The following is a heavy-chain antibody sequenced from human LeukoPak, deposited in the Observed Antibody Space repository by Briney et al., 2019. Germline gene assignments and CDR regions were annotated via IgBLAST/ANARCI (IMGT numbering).Heavy chain of an antibody. J-gene: IGHJ4*02. Sequence: PGGSLRLSCSASGFIFSTYAMHWVRQAPGKGLEYVSAISSNGSSIYYSDSVQSRFTISRDNSKNTLFSQMSSLSDDATAGYHFFKGDSGSSHFDYWGQRTLGTVS. CDR3: FKGDSGSSHFDY. CDR1: GFIFSTYA. V-gene: IGHV3-64*05. CDR2: ISSNGSSI. D-gene: IGHD1-26*01.